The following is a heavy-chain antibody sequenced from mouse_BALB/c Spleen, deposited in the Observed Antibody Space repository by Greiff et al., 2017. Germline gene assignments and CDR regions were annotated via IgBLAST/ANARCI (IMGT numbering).Heavy chain of an antibody. D-gene: IGHD3-1*01. Sequence: QVQLQQSGPGLVQPSQSLSITCTVSGFSLTSYGVHWVRQSPGKGLEWLGVIWSGGSTDYNAAFISRLSISKDNSKSQVFFKMNSLQADDTAIYYCARNGHSWFAYWGQGTLVTVSA. CDR2: IWSGGST. V-gene: IGHV2-4-1*01. J-gene: IGHJ3*01. CDR3: ARNGHSWFAY. CDR1: GFSLTSYG.